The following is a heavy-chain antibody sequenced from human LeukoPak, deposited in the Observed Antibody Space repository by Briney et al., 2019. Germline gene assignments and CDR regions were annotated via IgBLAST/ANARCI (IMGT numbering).Heavy chain of an antibody. CDR3: ATGETGSTLGGY. D-gene: IGHD1-1*01. J-gene: IGHJ4*02. Sequence: SETLSLTCTVSGGPLSAYYWTWIRQPPGKGLEWIGYIYDNGNTNYNPSLKSRVTISVDTSKNQFTLKLSSVTAADTAVYYCATGETGSTLGGYWGQGTLVTVSS. CDR1: GGPLSAYY. V-gene: IGHV4-59*03. CDR2: IYDNGNT.